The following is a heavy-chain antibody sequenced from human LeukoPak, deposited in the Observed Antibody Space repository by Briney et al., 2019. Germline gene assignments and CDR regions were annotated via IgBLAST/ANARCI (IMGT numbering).Heavy chain of an antibody. D-gene: IGHD4-17*01. V-gene: IGHV4-4*07. CDR2: IYTSGST. J-gene: IGHJ1*01. CDR1: GGSISSYY. Sequence: PSETLSLTCTVSGGSISSYYWSWIRQPAGKGLEWIGRIYTSGSTNYNPSLKSRVTMSVDTSKNQFSLKLSSVTAADTAVYYCAGVPPDYGDYGEYFQHWGQGTLVTVSS. CDR3: AGVPPDYGDYGEYFQH.